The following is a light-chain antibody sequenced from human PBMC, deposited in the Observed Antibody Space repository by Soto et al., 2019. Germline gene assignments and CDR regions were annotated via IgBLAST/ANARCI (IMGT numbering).Light chain of an antibody. CDR1: SSNIGAGYE. CDR3: QSYDSSLSGYV. CDR2: ENN. J-gene: IGLJ1*01. V-gene: IGLV1-40*01. Sequence: QSVLTQPPSVSEAPGQRVTISCTGSSSNIGAGYEAHWYQQVPGTAPKLLIYENNNRPSGVPDRFSGSKSGASASLAITGLLADDEAEYYCQSYDSSLSGYVFGTGTKLTVL.